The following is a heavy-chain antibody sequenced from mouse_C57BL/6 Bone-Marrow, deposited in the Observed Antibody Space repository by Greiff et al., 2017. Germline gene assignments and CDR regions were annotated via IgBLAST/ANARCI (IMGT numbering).Heavy chain of an antibody. J-gene: IGHJ3*01. CDR3: ARSRCPSDDYDGCAY. D-gene: IGHD2-4*01. V-gene: IGHV1-54*01. CDR1: GYAFTNYL. CDR2: INPGSGGT. Sequence: QVQLQQSGAELVRPGTSVKVSCKASGYAFTNYLIEWVKQRPGQGLEWIGVINPGSGGTNYNEKFKGKATLTADKSSSTAYMQLSSLTSEGSTVYYCARSRCPSDDYDGCAYWGQGTLVTVSA.